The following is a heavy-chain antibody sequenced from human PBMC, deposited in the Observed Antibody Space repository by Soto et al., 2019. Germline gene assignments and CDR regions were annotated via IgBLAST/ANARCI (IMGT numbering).Heavy chain of an antibody. Sequence: QVQLVQSGAEVKKPGSSVKVSCKASGGTFSSYTISWVRQAPGQGLEWMGRIIPILGIANYAQKFQGRVTITADKSTSTAYRELSSLRSEDTAVYYCARTHYGDWVFDYWGQGTLVTVSS. CDR2: IIPILGIA. D-gene: IGHD4-17*01. V-gene: IGHV1-69*02. CDR1: GGTFSSYT. J-gene: IGHJ4*02. CDR3: ARTHYGDWVFDY.